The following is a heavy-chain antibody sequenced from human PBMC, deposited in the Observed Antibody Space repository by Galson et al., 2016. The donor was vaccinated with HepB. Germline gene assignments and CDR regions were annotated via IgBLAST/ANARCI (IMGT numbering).Heavy chain of an antibody. Sequence: ETLSLTCTVSGGSISSTNWWSWVRQPPGRGLEWVSGITRSGDATHYADFAKGRFTISRDNSKNTIYLYMSDLSAGDTAVYYCGKHGGFDYWGQGARVTVS. D-gene: IGHD3-16*01. V-gene: IGHV3-23*01. CDR3: GKHGGFDY. CDR1: GGSISSTN. J-gene: IGHJ4*02. CDR2: ITRSGDAT.